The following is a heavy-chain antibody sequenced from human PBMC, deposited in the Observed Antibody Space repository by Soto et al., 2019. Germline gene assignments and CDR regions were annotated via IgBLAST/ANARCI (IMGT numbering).Heavy chain of an antibody. CDR2: IIPIFRTP. J-gene: IGHJ6*02. CDR1: GGTFNTFA. V-gene: IGHV1-69*12. Sequence: QVQLVQSGAEVKKPGSSVKVSCKASGGTFNTFAISWVRQAPGQGFEWLGGIIPIFRTPDYAQKFQGRVTIIAGESASTAYVELSSLRSEDTAVYYCARDKERQRFGGTYYYAMDIWGQGTTVTVSS. CDR3: ARDKERQRFGGTYYYAMDI. D-gene: IGHD3-3*01.